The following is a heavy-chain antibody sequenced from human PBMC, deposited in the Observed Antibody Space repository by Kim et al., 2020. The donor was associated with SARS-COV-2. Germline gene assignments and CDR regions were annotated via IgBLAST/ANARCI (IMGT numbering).Heavy chain of an antibody. CDR2: ISGSGGST. Sequence: GGSLRLSCAASGFTFSSYTMGWVRQAPGKGLEWVSAISGSGGSTYYADSVKGRFTISRDNSKNTLFLQMNSLRAEDTAIYYCAIDFFIWQWPPSWFDPWGQGTLVTVSS. V-gene: IGHV3-23*01. CDR3: AIDFFIWQWPPSWFDP. D-gene: IGHD6-19*01. J-gene: IGHJ5*02. CDR1: GFTFSSYT.